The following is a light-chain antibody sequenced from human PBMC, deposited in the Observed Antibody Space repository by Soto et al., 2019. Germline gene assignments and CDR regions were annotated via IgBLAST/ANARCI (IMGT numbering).Light chain of an antibody. CDR1: SSDVGGYNY. CDR2: DVS. CDR3: SSYTSSSTPHVV. Sequence: QTALTQPASVCGSPGQSITISCTGTSSDVGGYNYVSWYQQHPGKAPKLMIYDVSNRPSGVSNRFSGSKSGNTASLTISGLQAEDEADYYCSSYTSSSTPHVVFGGGTQLTVL. V-gene: IGLV2-14*01. J-gene: IGLJ2*01.